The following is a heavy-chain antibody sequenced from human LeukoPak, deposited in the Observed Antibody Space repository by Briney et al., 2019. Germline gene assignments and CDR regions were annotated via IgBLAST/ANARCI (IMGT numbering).Heavy chain of an antibody. J-gene: IGHJ4*02. Sequence: GGSLRLSCAASGFTFSSYSMNWVRQAPGKGLEWVSYISSSSTTIYYADTVMGRFTISRDNAKNSLYLQMNSLRAEDTAVYYCARRFDYDSSGYPLDYWGQGTLVTVSS. CDR1: GFTFSSYS. D-gene: IGHD3-22*01. CDR2: ISSSSTTI. CDR3: ARRFDYDSSGYPLDY. V-gene: IGHV3-48*04.